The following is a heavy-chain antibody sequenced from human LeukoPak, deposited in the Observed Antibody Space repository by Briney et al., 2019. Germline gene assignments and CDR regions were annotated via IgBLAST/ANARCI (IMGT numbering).Heavy chain of an antibody. CDR1: GFTFTGYA. V-gene: IGHV3-23*01. CDR2: IGGSGGST. D-gene: IGHD3-10*01. Sequence: PGGSLRLSCAASGFTFTGYAMSWVCQAPGKGLEWVSTIGGSGGSTYYADSVKGRFTISRDNSKNTLYLQMNSLRAEDTAVYYYAKGGYYGSVRTAFDIWGQGTMVTVSS. CDR3: AKGGYYGSVRTAFDI. J-gene: IGHJ3*02.